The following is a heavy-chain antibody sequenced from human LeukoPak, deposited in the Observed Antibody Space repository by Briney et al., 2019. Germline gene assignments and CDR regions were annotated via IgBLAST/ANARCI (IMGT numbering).Heavy chain of an antibody. CDR1: GGSISSYY. Sequence: SETLSLTCTVSGGSISSYYWSWIRQPPGKGLEWIGYIYYSGSSNYNPSLKSRVTISVDTSKNQFSLKLSSVTAADTAVYYCARHWSGYDYSPLTLDYWGQGTLVTVSS. D-gene: IGHD5-12*01. CDR3: ARHWSGYDYSPLTLDY. V-gene: IGHV4-59*08. J-gene: IGHJ4*02. CDR2: IYYSGSS.